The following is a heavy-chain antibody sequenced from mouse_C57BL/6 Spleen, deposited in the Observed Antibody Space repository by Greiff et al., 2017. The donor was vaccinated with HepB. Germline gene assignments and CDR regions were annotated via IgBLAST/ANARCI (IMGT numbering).Heavy chain of an antibody. D-gene: IGHD1-1*01. J-gene: IGHJ4*01. V-gene: IGHV1-82*01. CDR3: AGCAVVEEDYAMDY. Sequence: VQLQQSGPELVKPGASVKISCKASGYAFSSSWMNWVKQRPGKGLEWIGRIYPGDGDTNYNGKFKGKATLTADKSSSTAYMRLSSLTSEDSAVYFCAGCAVVEEDYAMDYWGQGTSVTVSS. CDR1: GYAFSSSW. CDR2: IYPGDGDT.